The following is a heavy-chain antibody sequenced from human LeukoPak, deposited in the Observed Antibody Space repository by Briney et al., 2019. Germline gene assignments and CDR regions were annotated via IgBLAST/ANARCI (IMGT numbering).Heavy chain of an antibody. Sequence: GGSLRLSCEASGFPFSSYGMHWVRQAPGKGLEWVSAISGSGGSTYYADSVKGRFTISRDNSKNTLYLQMNSLRAEDTAVYYCANPPGWELHLDYWGQGTLVTVSS. CDR1: GFPFSSYG. D-gene: IGHD1-26*01. J-gene: IGHJ4*02. V-gene: IGHV3-23*01. CDR3: ANPPGWELHLDY. CDR2: ISGSGGST.